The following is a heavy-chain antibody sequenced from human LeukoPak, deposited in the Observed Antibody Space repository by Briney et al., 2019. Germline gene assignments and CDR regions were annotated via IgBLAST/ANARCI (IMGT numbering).Heavy chain of an antibody. D-gene: IGHD6-13*01. Sequence: GASVKVSCKASGYTFTSYDINWVRQATGQGLEWMGWMNPNSGNTGYAQKFQGRVTMTRNTSISTAYMELSSLRFEDTAVYYCARGLKPTAYSSSWYYYYGMDVWGQGTTVTVSS. J-gene: IGHJ6*02. V-gene: IGHV1-8*01. CDR2: MNPNSGNT. CDR3: ARGLKPTAYSSSWYYYYGMDV. CDR1: GYTFTSYD.